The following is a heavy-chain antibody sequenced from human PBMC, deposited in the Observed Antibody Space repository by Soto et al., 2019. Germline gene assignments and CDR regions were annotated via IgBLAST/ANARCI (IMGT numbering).Heavy chain of an antibody. V-gene: IGHV1-69*06. J-gene: IGHJ6*02. Sequence: ASVKVSCKASGGTFSSYAISWVRQAPGQGPEWMGGIIPIFGTANYAQKFQGRVTITADKSTSTAYMELSSLRSEDTAVYYCARDGEMITIFGVVTRPGDYYYYGMDVWGQGTTVTASS. D-gene: IGHD3-3*01. CDR3: ARDGEMITIFGVVTRPGDYYYYGMDV. CDR1: GGTFSSYA. CDR2: IIPIFGTA.